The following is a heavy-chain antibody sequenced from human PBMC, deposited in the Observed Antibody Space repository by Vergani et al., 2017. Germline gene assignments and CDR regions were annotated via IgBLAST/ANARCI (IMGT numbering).Heavy chain of an antibody. V-gene: IGHV4-4*02. CDR1: GGSISSSNW. J-gene: IGHJ4*02. Sequence: QVQLQESGPGLVKPSGTLSLTCVVSGGSISSSNWWSWVRQPPGKGLEWIGEIYHSGSTNYNPSLKSRVTISVDKSKNQFSLKLSSVTAADTAVYYCASITEDTAMVYGPFGDYWGQGTLVTVSS. D-gene: IGHD5-18*01. CDR2: IYHSGST. CDR3: ASITEDTAMVYGPFGDY.